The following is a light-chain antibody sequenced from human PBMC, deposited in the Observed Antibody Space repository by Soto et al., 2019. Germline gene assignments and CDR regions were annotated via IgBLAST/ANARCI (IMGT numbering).Light chain of an antibody. V-gene: IGKV3-20*01. CDR3: QQYGSSARR. CDR2: GAS. CDR1: QSVRSY. J-gene: IGKJ1*01. Sequence: EIVWTQSPGTLSLSPGERATLSCRASQSVRSYVAWYQQKVGQAPRLLIYGASSRATGIPDRFSGSGSGTVFTLTISRLEPEDFAVYYCQQYGSSARRFGQGTRVEIK.